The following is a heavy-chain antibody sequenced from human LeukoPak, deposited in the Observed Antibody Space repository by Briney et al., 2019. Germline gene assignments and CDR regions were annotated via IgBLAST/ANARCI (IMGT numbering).Heavy chain of an antibody. Sequence: SETLSLTCTVSGGSIRSSYYYWGWIRQPPGKGLEWIGSIYDSGSTYYNPSLKSRVTISVDTSKNQFSLKLNSVTAADTAVYYCARARGHTLDAFDIWGQGTMVTVSS. J-gene: IGHJ3*02. CDR1: GGSIRSSYYY. CDR2: IYDSGST. CDR3: ARARGHTLDAFDI. D-gene: IGHD2-2*02. V-gene: IGHV4-39*01.